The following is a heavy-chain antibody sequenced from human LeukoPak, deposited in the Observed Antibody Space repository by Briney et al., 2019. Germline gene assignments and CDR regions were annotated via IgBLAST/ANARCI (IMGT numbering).Heavy chain of an antibody. D-gene: IGHD6-13*01. Sequence: SETLSLTCTVSGASISSGAYYWSWIRQHPGKGLECIGYIYYSGSTYYNPSLKSRVTIPVDTSKNQFSLNLRSVTAADTAVYYCARDSSTWWFDYWGQGTLVTVSS. J-gene: IGHJ4*02. V-gene: IGHV4-31*03. CDR2: IYYSGST. CDR3: ARDSSTWWFDY. CDR1: GASISSGAYY.